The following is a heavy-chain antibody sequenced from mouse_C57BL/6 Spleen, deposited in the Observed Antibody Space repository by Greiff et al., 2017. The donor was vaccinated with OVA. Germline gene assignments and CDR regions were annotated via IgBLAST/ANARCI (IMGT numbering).Heavy chain of an antibody. Sequence: EVQLVESGGGLVQPKGSLKLSCAASGFSFTTYAMNWVRQAPGQGLEWVARISSKSNSYANYYADSVKDRFTISRDDSESMLDMQKNNWKTEDAAMDYCVRGVIHYAMDYWGQGTSVTVSS. CDR3: VRGVIHYAMDY. CDR2: ISSKSNSYAN. D-gene: IGHD5-1-1*01. V-gene: IGHV10-1*01. CDR1: GFSFTTYA. J-gene: IGHJ4*01.